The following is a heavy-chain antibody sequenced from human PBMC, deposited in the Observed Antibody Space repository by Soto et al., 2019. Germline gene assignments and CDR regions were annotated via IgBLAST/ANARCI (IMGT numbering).Heavy chain of an antibody. Sequence: PGGSLRLSCAASGFTFSDYAMHWVRQAPGKGLEWVAVVSDDGSNKYYADSVKGRFTISRDNSKNTLYLQMNSLRAEDTAVYYCAKEWVYDSSGWSFDYWGQGTLVTVSS. J-gene: IGHJ4*02. CDR1: GFTFSDYA. CDR2: VSDDGSNK. V-gene: IGHV3-30*18. D-gene: IGHD3-22*01. CDR3: AKEWVYDSSGWSFDY.